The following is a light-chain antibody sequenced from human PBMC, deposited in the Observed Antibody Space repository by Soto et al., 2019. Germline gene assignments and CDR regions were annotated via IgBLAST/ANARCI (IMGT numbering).Light chain of an antibody. V-gene: IGKV3-15*01. Sequence: EIVVTQSPATLSVSPGEIVTLSCRASQYVSSSLAWYQQRPGQAPRLLIYDTSTRAPGIAARFSGSGSGTEFTLTIRSLQSEEVAVYYCQQYVHWPPGSFGQGTTVEIK. CDR2: DTS. CDR1: QYVSSS. J-gene: IGKJ1*01. CDR3: QQYVHWPPGS.